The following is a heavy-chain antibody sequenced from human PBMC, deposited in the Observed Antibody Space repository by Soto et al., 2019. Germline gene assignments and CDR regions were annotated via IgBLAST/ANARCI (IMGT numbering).Heavy chain of an antibody. D-gene: IGHD5-12*01. CDR2: IYPGDSDT. Sequence: GQSLKISCKGSGYSFTSYWIGWVRQMPGKGLEWMGIIYPGDSDTRYSPSFQGQVTTSADKSISTAYLQWSSLKASDTAMYYCARTLYSGYDFYYYYMDVWGKGTTVTVSS. V-gene: IGHV5-51*01. CDR1: GYSFTSYW. J-gene: IGHJ6*03. CDR3: ARTLYSGYDFYYYYMDV.